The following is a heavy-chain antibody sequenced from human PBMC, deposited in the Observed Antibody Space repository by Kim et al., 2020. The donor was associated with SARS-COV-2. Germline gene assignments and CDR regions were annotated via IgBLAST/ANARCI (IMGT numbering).Heavy chain of an antibody. CDR2: GGST. V-gene: IGHV3-66*01. Sequence: GGSTYYADSVKGRFTISRDNSKNTLYLQMNSLRAEDTAVYYCARGSFWDYWGQGTLVTVSS. D-gene: IGHD3-3*01. CDR3: ARGSFWDY. J-gene: IGHJ4*02.